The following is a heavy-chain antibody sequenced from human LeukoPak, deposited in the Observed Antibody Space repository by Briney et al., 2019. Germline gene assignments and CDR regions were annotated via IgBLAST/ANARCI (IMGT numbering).Heavy chain of an antibody. D-gene: IGHD2-2*02. V-gene: IGHV3-53*01. CDR2: IYSGGTI. Sequence: GRSLRLSCAASGFTFDNFDMHWVRQAPGKGLEWVSAIYSGGTISYADSVKGRFTLSRDDSKSTISRDDSKSTLFLQMNSLRPEDTAIYYCTRGTYTDTWSIPYFDSWGQGTLVTVSS. J-gene: IGHJ4*02. CDR3: TRGTYTDTWSIPYFDS. CDR1: GFTFDNFD.